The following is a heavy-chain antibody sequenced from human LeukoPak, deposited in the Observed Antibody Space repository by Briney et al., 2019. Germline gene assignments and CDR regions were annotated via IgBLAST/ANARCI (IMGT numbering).Heavy chain of an antibody. CDR3: AKDLTYYYDSTGYYFDY. D-gene: IGHD3-22*01. CDR2: ISGSGGTT. J-gene: IGHJ4*02. Sequence: PGGSLRLSCAASGFTVSSNYMSWVRQASGKGLELVSGISGSGGTTYYADSVKGRFTISRDNSKNTLYLQLNSLRAEDTAIYYCAKDLTYYYDSTGYYFDYWGQGTLVTVPS. CDR1: GFTVSSNY. V-gene: IGHV3-23*01.